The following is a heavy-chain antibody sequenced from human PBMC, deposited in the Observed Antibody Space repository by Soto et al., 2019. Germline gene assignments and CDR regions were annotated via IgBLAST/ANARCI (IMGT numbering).Heavy chain of an antibody. V-gene: IGHV1-18*01. J-gene: IGHJ5*02. Sequence: GASVKVSCKTSGDTFISYGISWVRQAPGQGLEWMGWISAYNGNTKYAQNLQGRVTMTRNTSISTAYMELSSLRSEDTAVYYCASEGQIRHLSGLTWFDPWGQGTLVTVSS. CDR2: ISAYNGNT. CDR3: ASEGQIRHLSGLTWFDP. CDR1: GDTFISYG. D-gene: IGHD3-10*01.